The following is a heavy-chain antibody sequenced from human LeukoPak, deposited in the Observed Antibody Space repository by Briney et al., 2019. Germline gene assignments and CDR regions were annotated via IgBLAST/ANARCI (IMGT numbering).Heavy chain of an antibody. Sequence: ASVKVSCKASGYTLTKLSMHWVRLTTGEGLQWMGGFDPEDGETTYAQRLRGRLTMAEDTSADTAYMELSSLRSEDTAIYFCTINLRDYWGQGTLVTVSS. CDR3: TINLRDY. CDR2: FDPEDGET. CDR1: GYTLTKLS. J-gene: IGHJ4*02. V-gene: IGHV1-24*01.